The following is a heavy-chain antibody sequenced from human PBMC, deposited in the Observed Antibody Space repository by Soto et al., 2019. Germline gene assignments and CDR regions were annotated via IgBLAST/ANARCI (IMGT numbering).Heavy chain of an antibody. CDR3: AAGYTTGPDAFDI. Sequence: GESLKISCKGSGYNFANYWIGWVRQMPGKGLEWMGMIFPGDSDTKNSPSLQDQITMSVDKSDSSAYLQWRSLKASDTAMYYCAAGYTTGPDAFDIWGQGTMVTVS. CDR1: GYNFANYW. V-gene: IGHV5-51*01. D-gene: IGHD6-13*01. J-gene: IGHJ3*02. CDR2: IFPGDSDT.